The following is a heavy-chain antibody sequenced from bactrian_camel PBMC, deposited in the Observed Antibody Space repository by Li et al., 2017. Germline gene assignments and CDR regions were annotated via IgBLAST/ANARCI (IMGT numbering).Heavy chain of an antibody. V-gene: IGHV3S6*01. CDR1: EFMYKDYC. D-gene: IGHD2*01. Sequence: HVQLVESGGDLVRPGGSLRLSCAASEFMYKDYCMGWFRQAPGKEREGVAVIDINNSARYAESVKGRFTISKDNAKNTLFLQINSAKPEDTAMYYCGTNKWCRGSACSNTDFSDWGQGTQVTVS. CDR3: GTNKWCRGSACSNTDFSD. CDR2: IDINNSA. J-gene: IGHJ4*01.